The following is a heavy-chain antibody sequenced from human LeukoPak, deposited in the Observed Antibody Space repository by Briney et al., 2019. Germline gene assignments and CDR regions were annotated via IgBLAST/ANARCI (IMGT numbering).Heavy chain of an antibody. Sequence: GGSLRFSCAASGFTFSSYGMLWVRQAPGKGLDWVAFIRYDGNNKLYADSVKGRFTISRDNSKNTLYLHINSLRAEDTAVYYCVKDNPLDYWGQGTLVIVSS. V-gene: IGHV3-30*02. J-gene: IGHJ4*02. CDR1: GFTFSSYG. CDR2: IRYDGNNK. CDR3: VKDNPLDY.